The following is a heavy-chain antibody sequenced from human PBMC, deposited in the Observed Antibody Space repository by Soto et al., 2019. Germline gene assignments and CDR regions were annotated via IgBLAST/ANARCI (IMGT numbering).Heavy chain of an antibody. CDR2: INAGNGNT. CDR1: GYTFTSYA. D-gene: IGHD6-19*01. V-gene: IGHV1-3*01. J-gene: IGHJ4*02. CDR3: ARDNPYSSGWLEFDY. Sequence: ASVKVSCKASGYTFTSYAMHWVRQAPGQRLEWMGWINAGNGNTKYSQKFQGRVTITRDTSASTAYMELSSLGSEDTAVYYCARDNPYSSGWLEFDYWGQGTLVTVSS.